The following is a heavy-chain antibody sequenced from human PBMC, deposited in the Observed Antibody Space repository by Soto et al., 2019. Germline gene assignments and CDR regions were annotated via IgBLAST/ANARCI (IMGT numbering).Heavy chain of an antibody. D-gene: IGHD2-21*01. CDR1: GGSISSYY. Sequence: SETLSLTCTVSGGSISSYYWSWIRQPPGKGLEWIGYIYYGGSTNYNPSLKSRVTISVGTSKNQFSLKLSSVTAADTAVYFCARHVKATGELDYWGQGTLVTVSS. J-gene: IGHJ4*02. V-gene: IGHV4-59*08. CDR2: IYYGGST. CDR3: ARHVKATGELDY.